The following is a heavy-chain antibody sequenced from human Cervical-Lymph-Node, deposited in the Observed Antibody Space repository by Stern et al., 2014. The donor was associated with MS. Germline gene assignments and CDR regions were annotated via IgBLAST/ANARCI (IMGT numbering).Heavy chain of an antibody. D-gene: IGHD5/OR15-5a*01. CDR1: GYTFIRYY. V-gene: IGHV1-46*01. J-gene: IGHJ6*02. CDR3: ATLYDSSGNYGMEV. Sequence: QMQLVQPGAQVKKPGASVKVSCKGSGYTFIRYYIQWVRQAPGQGLDWMGIVNANGGSARYAQKFQGRVTMASDTSTSTVSMELSSLRSEDTAVYYCATLYDSSGNYGMEVWGQGTTVIVSS. CDR2: VNANGGSA.